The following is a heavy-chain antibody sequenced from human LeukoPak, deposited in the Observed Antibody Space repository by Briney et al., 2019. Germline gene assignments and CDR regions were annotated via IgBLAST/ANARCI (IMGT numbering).Heavy chain of an antibody. V-gene: IGHV1-2*02. CDR2: INPNSGGT. J-gene: IGHJ5*02. Sequence: GASMPVSCKPSGYTFTAYYIHWVRQAPGQGLEWMGWINPNSGGTDYAQKFQGRVTMTRDTSISTVYMELSRLTYDDTAVYYCARGVGVDSLRRLDPWGQGTRVTLSS. CDR3: ARGVGVDSLRRLDP. D-gene: IGHD3-22*01. CDR1: GYTFTAYY.